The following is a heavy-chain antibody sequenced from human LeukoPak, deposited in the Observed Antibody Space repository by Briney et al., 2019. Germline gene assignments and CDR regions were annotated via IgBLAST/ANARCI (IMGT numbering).Heavy chain of an antibody. CDR1: GYTFTSYG. J-gene: IGHJ4*02. D-gene: IGHD2-2*01. CDR3: ARVYCSSTSRLEADY. Sequence: ASVKVSCKASGYTFTSYGISWVRQAPGQGLEWMGWISAYNGNTNYAQKLQGRVTMTTDTSTSTAYMELRSLRSDATAVYYCARVYCSSTSRLEADYWGQGTLVTVSS. CDR2: ISAYNGNT. V-gene: IGHV1-18*04.